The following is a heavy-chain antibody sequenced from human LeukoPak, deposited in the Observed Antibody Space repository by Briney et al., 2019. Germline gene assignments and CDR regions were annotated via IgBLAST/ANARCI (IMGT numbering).Heavy chain of an antibody. J-gene: IGHJ3*02. CDR3: ARGPYSYDSSGAFDI. CDR1: GFTFISYS. Sequence: PGGSLRLSCAASGFTFISYSMNWVRQAPGKGLEWIGRISSSGSTNYNPSLKSRVTISVDTSKNQFSLKLSSVTAADTAVYFCARGPYSYDSSGAFDIWGQGTMVTVSS. D-gene: IGHD3-22*01. V-gene: IGHV4-4*08. CDR2: ISSSGST.